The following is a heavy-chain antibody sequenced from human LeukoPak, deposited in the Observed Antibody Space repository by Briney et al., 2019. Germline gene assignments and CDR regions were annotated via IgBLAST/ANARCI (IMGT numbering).Heavy chain of an antibody. J-gene: IGHJ4*02. V-gene: IGHV3-30-3*01. D-gene: IGHD6-25*01. CDR1: GFTFSSYA. CDR3: ARDGAAGFDY. Sequence: GGSLRLSCAASGFTFSSYAMHWVRQAPGKGLEWVAVISYDGSNKYYADSVKGRFTISRDNSKNTLYLQMNSLRAEDTAVYYCARDGAAGFDYWGQGTLVTVSS. CDR2: ISYDGSNK.